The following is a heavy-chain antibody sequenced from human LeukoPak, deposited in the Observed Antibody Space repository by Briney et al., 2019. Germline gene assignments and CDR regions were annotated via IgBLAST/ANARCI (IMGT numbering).Heavy chain of an antibody. CDR1: EFTFSSFS. V-gene: IGHV3-48*01. D-gene: IGHD5-24*01. J-gene: IGHJ4*02. Sequence: PGRSLRLSCAASEFTFSSFSMLWVRQAPGKGLERVSYISRSGRTIYYADSVKGRFTISRDNSKNTLYLQMNSLRAEDTAVYYCAGDIGRDGRSFSDWGQGTLVTVSS. CDR3: AGDIGRDGRSFSD. CDR2: ISRSGRTI.